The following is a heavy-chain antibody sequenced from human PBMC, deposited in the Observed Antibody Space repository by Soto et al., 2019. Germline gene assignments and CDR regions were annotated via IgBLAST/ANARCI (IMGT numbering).Heavy chain of an antibody. J-gene: IGHJ5*02. CDR2: ISGSDFKK. CDR3: AKNQGVELVPLATVDWFDP. D-gene: IGHD1-26*01. Sequence: GGSLRLSCAASGFIFENFGMSWVRQAPGKGLEWISSISGSDFKKYYADSVKGRFTISRDNSKSTVYLELNNLSAEDTAVYHCAKNQGVELVPLATVDWFDPWGQGSVVTVSS. V-gene: IGHV3-23*01. CDR1: GFIFENFG.